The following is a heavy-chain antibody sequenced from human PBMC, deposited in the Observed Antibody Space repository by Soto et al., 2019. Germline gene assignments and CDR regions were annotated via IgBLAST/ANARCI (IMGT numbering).Heavy chain of an antibody. J-gene: IGHJ4*02. CDR3: ATVRNNYVGGSYRLLYYFDY. V-gene: IGHV1-24*01. CDR2: FDPEDGET. CDR1: GYTLTELS. D-gene: IGHD3-16*02. Sequence: QVQLVQSGAEVKKPGASVKVSCKVSGYTLTELSMHWVRQAPGKGLEWMGGFDPEDGETIYAQKFQGRVTMTEDTSTDTAYMELSSLRSEDTAVYYCATVRNNYVGGSYRLLYYFDYWGQGTLVTVSS.